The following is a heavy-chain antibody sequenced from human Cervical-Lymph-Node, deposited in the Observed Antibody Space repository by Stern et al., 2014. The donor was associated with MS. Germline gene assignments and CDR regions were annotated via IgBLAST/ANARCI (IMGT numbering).Heavy chain of an antibody. J-gene: IGHJ3*01. CDR1: GGSISSGGSS. Sequence: VQLVESGSGQAKPSQTLSLTCAVSGGSISSGGSSWNWIRQPPGKGLEWIGFIYHSGSTYYNPSLKGRVFISVDPSKTQFALHLRSVTAADTAVYYCARGGVIYTQDRNGFDVWGQGTMVTVSS. CDR3: ARGGVIYTQDRNGFDV. CDR2: IYHSGST. V-gene: IGHV4-30-2*01. D-gene: IGHD2-21*01.